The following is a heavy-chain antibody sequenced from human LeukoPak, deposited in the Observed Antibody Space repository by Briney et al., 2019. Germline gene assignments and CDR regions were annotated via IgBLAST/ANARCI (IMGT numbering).Heavy chain of an antibody. CDR2: ISSSSSYI. V-gene: IGHV3-21*01. D-gene: IGHD5-24*01. J-gene: IGHJ4*02. CDR1: GFTFSSYS. Sequence: PGGSLRLSCAASGFTFSSYSMNWVRQAPGKGLEWVSSISSSSSYIYYADSVKGRFTISRDNAKNSPYLQMNSLRAEDTAVYYCARDVEMATNYFDYWGQGTLVTVSS. CDR3: ARDVEMATNYFDY.